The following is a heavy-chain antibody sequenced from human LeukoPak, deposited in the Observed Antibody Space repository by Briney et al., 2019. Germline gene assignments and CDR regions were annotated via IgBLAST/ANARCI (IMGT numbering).Heavy chain of an antibody. J-gene: IGHJ4*02. D-gene: IGHD3-10*01. V-gene: IGHV4-30-2*01. CDR3: ARDPYGSGLFDS. Sequence: PSETLSLTCAVSGGSISSGGYSWNWIRQPPGKGLEWIGYIYHRGGTYYHPSLKSRVTIVIDTSKNQFSLKLSSVTAADTAVYYCARDPYGSGLFDSWGQGTLVTVSS. CDR1: GGSISSGGYS. CDR2: IYHRGGT.